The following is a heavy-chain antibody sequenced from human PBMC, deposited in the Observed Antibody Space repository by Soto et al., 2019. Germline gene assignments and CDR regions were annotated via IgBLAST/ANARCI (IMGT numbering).Heavy chain of an antibody. J-gene: IGHJ4*02. V-gene: IGHV3-23*01. Sequence: EVQLLESGGGMVQPGGSLRISCVASGFGFSSYAISWVRQSPGKGLEWVSTTPATDDDTSYALSVTGRFIVSRDNSKNTLSLLMRSLSAEDTALYYCAKVEDNTGWAVVDSWGQGTRVTV. CDR1: GFGFSSYA. D-gene: IGHD6-19*01. CDR2: TPATDDDT. CDR3: AKVEDNTGWAVVDS.